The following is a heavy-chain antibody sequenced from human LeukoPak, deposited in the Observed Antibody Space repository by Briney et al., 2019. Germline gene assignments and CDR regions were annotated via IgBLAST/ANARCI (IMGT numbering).Heavy chain of an antibody. V-gene: IGHV4-4*07. CDR2: IYTSGST. CDR1: GGSISSYY. Sequence: SETLSLTCTVSGGSISSYYWSWIRQPAGKGLEWIGRIYTSGSTNCNPSLKSRVTMSVDTSKNQFSLKLSSVTAADTAVYYCARDLEGYYGSGSYPDIWGQGTMVTVSS. D-gene: IGHD3-10*01. CDR3: ARDLEGYYGSGSYPDI. J-gene: IGHJ3*02.